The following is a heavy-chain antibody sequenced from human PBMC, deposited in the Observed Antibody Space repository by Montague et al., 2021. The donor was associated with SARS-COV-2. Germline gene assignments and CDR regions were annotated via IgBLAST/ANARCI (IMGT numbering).Heavy chain of an antibody. CDR3: ARRGTGNYKILDY. CDR1: GGSMRRYY. J-gene: IGHJ4*02. V-gene: IGHV4-59*01. D-gene: IGHD3/OR15-3a*01. Sequence: SEILSLTCTISGGSMRRYYWTWIRQLPGKELEWIGSIYDSGGARYNPSLKSRVSISVDASKNQFSLRVTSVTAADTAVYFCARRGTGNYKILDYWGQGILVTVSS. CDR2: IYDSGGA.